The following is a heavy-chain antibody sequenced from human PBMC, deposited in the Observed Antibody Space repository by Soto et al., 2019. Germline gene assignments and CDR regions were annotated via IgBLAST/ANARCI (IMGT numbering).Heavy chain of an antibody. CDR1: GCSVSSRNYY. CDR2: IYYSGST. CDR3: ARRPDITIFGVDYGMDV. V-gene: IGHV4-39*01. D-gene: IGHD3-3*01. J-gene: IGHJ6*02. Sequence: SETLSLTSQVSGCSVSSRNYYWRWIRQPPGKGLEWIGSIYYSGSTYYNPSLKSRVTISVDTSKNQFSLKLSSVTAADTAVYYCARRPDITIFGVDYGMDVWGQGTTVT.